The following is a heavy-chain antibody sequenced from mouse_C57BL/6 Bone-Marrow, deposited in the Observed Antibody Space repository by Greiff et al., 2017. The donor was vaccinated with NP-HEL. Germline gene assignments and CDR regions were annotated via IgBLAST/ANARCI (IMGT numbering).Heavy chain of an antibody. J-gene: IGHJ2*01. D-gene: IGHD1-1*01. Sequence: VQLKQSGPVLVKPGASVKMSCKASGYTFTDYYMNWVKQSHGKSLEWIGVINPYNGGTSYNQKFKGKATLTVDKSSSTAYMELNSLTSEDSAVYYCARRYRSPFDYWGQGTTLTVSS. CDR2: INPYNGGT. CDR3: ARRYRSPFDY. CDR1: GYTFTDYY. V-gene: IGHV1-19*01.